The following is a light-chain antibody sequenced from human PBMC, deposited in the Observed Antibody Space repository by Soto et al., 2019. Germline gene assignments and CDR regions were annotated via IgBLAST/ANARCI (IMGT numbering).Light chain of an antibody. CDR2: DAS. J-gene: IGKJ5*01. CDR3: QQRSNWPPIT. V-gene: IGKV3-11*01. Sequence: EIVLTQSPGTLSLSPVERATLSCMASQSVSRYLAWYQQKPGQAPRLLIYDASNRATGIPARFSGSGSGTDFTLTISSLEPEDFAVYYCQQRSNWPPITFGQGTRLEIK. CDR1: QSVSRY.